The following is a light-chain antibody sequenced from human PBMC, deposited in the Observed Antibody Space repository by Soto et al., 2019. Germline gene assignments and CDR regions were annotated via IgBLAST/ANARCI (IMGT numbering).Light chain of an antibody. CDR2: RNN. CDR3: AAWDESLSGPDV. Sequence: QSALTQPPSASGTPGQRVTISCSGSSSNIGSNYVYWYQQLPGAAPKLLIYRNNPRPSGVPDRFSGSKSGTSASLAISGLRSEDEADYYCAAWDESLSGPDVFGAGTKVTVL. V-gene: IGLV1-47*01. CDR1: SSNIGSNY. J-gene: IGLJ1*01.